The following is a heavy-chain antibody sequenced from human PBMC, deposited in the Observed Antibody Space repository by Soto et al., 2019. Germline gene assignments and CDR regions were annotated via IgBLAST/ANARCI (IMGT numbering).Heavy chain of an antibody. CDR2: MNPNSGNT. D-gene: IGHD2-2*01. V-gene: IGHV1-8*01. J-gene: IGHJ6*03. CDR3: ARGLDCSSTSCYEDYYYYYMDV. CDR1: GYTFTSYD. Sequence: QVQLVQSGAEVKKPGASVKVSCKASGYTFTSYDINWVRQATGQGLEWMGWMNPNSGNTGYAQKSQGRVTMTRNTSISTAYMELSSLRSEDTAVYYCARGLDCSSTSCYEDYYYYYMDVWGKGTTVTVSS.